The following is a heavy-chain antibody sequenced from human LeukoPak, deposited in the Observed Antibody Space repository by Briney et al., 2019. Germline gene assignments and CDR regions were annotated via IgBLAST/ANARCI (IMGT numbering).Heavy chain of an antibody. CDR1: GFTFSSYA. D-gene: IGHD3-3*02. V-gene: IGHV3-30-3*01. Sequence: GGSLRLSCAASGFTFSSYAMRWVRQAPGKGLEWVAVISYDGSNKYYADSVKGRFTISRDNSKNTLYLQMNSLRAEDTAVYYCARGPPFALIDYWGQGTLVTVSS. CDR2: ISYDGSNK. CDR3: ARGPPFALIDY. J-gene: IGHJ4*02.